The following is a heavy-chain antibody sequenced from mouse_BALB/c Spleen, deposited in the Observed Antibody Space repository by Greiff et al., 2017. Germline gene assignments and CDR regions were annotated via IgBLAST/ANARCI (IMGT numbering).Heavy chain of an antibody. J-gene: IGHJ3*01. CDR1: GFTFSSFG. V-gene: IGHV5-17*02. CDR3: ARGEGNYSFAY. D-gene: IGHD2-1*01. Sequence: EVKVVESGGGLVQPEGSRKLSCAASGFTFSSFGMHWVRQAPEKGLEWVAYISSGSSTIYYADTVKGRFTISRDNPKNTLFLQMTSLRSEDTAMYYCARGEGNYSFAYWGQGTLVTVSA. CDR2: ISSGSSTI.